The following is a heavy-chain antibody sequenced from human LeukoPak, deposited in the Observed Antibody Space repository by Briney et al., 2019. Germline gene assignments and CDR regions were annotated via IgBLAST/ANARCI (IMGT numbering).Heavy chain of an antibody. CDR2: ISSSGMSI. CDR3: ARYPTLYCSGGSCFPYYYMDV. D-gene: IGHD2-15*01. J-gene: IGHJ6*03. Sequence: PGGSLRLSCVTSGFIFNNYEMNWVRQAPGKGLEWVSYISSSGMSIYYADSVKGRFTISRDNAKNSLYLQMNSLRAEDTAVYYCARYPTLYCSGGSCFPYYYMDVWGKGTTVTVSS. V-gene: IGHV3-48*03. CDR1: GFIFNNYE.